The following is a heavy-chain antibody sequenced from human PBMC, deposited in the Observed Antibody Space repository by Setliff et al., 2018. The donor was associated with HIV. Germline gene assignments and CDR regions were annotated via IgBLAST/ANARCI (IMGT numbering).Heavy chain of an antibody. CDR3: ARRMSSGSYYDY. CDR2: IYYSGST. J-gene: IGHJ4*02. CDR1: GGSISSYY. Sequence: SETLSLTCTVSGGSISSYYWSWIRQPPGKGLEWIGYIYYSGSTNYNPSLKSRVTISVDMSKNQFSLKLSSVTAADTAVYYCARRMSSGSYYDYWGQGTLVTVSS. D-gene: IGHD1-26*01. V-gene: IGHV4-59*08.